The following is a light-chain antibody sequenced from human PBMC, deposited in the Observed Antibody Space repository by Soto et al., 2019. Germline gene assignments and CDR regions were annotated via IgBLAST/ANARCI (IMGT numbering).Light chain of an antibody. V-gene: IGKV3-20*01. Sequence: EIVLTQSPGTLSLSPGERATLSCRASQSVSSSYLAWYQQKPGQAPRPLIYGASSRATGIPDRFSASGSGTDYTLTISSLEPEDFEVYYCLQYGSSPYTFGQGTKLEIK. CDR1: QSVSSSY. CDR3: LQYGSSPYT. CDR2: GAS. J-gene: IGKJ2*01.